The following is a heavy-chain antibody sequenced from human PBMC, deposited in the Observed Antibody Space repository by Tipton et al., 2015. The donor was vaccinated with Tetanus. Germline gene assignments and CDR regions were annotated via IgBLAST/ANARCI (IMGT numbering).Heavy chain of an antibody. CDR2: IYYTGNT. Sequence: TLSLTCSVSGDSISSGGYYWSWIRQHPGKGLEWIGYIYYTGNTYYNPSLKSRLTITLDTSKNQISLRLGSLSAADTALYFCARRGGGSTFDHWGQGTLVTVSS. V-gene: IGHV4-31*03. CDR1: GDSISSGGYY. J-gene: IGHJ4*02. D-gene: IGHD1-26*01. CDR3: ARRGGGSTFDH.